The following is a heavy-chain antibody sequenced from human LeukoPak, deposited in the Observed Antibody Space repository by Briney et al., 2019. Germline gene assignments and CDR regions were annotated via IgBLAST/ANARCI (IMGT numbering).Heavy chain of an antibody. CDR3: AGQYYDYVWGSYRLDY. CDR1: GGSISSYY. J-gene: IGHJ4*02. V-gene: IGHV4-39*01. CDR2: IYYSGST. Sequence: SETLSLTCTVSGGSISSYYWGWIRQPPGKGLEWIGSIYYSGSTYYNPSLKSRVTISVDTSKNQFSLKLSSVTAADTAVYYCAGQYYDYVWGSYRLDYWGQGTLVTVSS. D-gene: IGHD3-16*02.